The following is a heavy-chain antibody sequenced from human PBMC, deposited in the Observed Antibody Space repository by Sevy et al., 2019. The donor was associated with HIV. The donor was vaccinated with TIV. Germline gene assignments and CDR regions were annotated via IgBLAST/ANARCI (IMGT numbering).Heavy chain of an antibody. CDR3: ASEYSSSWYWETYYYYGMDV. D-gene: IGHD6-13*01. V-gene: IGHV1-2*02. CDR2: INPNSGGT. CDR1: GYTFTGYY. J-gene: IGHJ6*02. Sequence: ASVKVSCKASGYTFTGYYMHWVRQAPGQGLEWMGWINPNSGGTNYAQKFQGRVTMTRDTSISTAYMELSRLRSDDTAVYYCASEYSSSWYWETYYYYGMDVWGQGTTVTVSS.